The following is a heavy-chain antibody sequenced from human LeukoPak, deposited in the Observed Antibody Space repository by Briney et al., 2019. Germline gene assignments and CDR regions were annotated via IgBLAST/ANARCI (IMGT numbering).Heavy chain of an antibody. CDR3: ARALTTLRVNWFDP. CDR1: GGSISSYY. D-gene: IGHD4-11*01. Sequence: SETLSLTCTVSGGSISSYYWSWIRQPPGKGLEWIGYIYYSGSTNYNPSLKSRVTISIDTSKNHFSLKLSSVTAADTAMYYCARALTTLRVNWFDPWGQGTLVTVSS. V-gene: IGHV4-59*08. CDR2: IYYSGST. J-gene: IGHJ5*02.